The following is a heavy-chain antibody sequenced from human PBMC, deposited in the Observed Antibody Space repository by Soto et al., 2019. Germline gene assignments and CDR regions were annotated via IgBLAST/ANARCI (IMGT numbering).Heavy chain of an antibody. Sequence: GGSLRLSCAASGFTFSSYGMHWVRQAPGKXLEWVAVISYDGSNKYYADSVKGRFTISRDNSKNTLYLQMNSLRAEDTAVYYCAKDLSSTSGLGYYYYYGMDVWGQGTTVTVSS. J-gene: IGHJ6*02. D-gene: IGHD2-2*01. CDR2: ISYDGSNK. CDR3: AKDLSSTSGLGYYYYYGMDV. V-gene: IGHV3-30*18. CDR1: GFTFSSYG.